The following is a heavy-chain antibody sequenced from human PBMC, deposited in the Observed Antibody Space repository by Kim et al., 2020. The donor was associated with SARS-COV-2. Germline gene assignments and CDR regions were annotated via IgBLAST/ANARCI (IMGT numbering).Heavy chain of an antibody. V-gene: IGHV1-18*01. CDR2: ISAYNGNT. Sequence: ASVKVSCKASGYTFTSYGISWVRQAPGQGLEWMGWISAYNGNTNYAQKLQGRVTMTTDTSTSTAYMELRSLRSDDTAVYYCARDKDSSGWYAENWFDPWGQGTLVTVSS. J-gene: IGHJ5*02. CDR1: GYTFTSYG. CDR3: ARDKDSSGWYAENWFDP. D-gene: IGHD6-19*01.